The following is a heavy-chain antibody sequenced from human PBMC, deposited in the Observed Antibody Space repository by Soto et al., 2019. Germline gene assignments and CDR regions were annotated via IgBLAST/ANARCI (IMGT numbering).Heavy chain of an antibody. CDR1: GGTFNGYT. D-gene: IGHD2-2*01. Sequence: GASVKVSCKASGGTFNGYTISWVRQAPGQGLEWVGRIIPILSTTNYAQKFQGRATITADKSTSTAYMELSSLRSDDTAVYYCARDLRYCSSTSCRTYYYYYMDVWGKGTTVTVSS. CDR3: ARDLRYCSSTSCRTYYYYYMDV. CDR2: IIPILSTT. J-gene: IGHJ6*03. V-gene: IGHV1-69*08.